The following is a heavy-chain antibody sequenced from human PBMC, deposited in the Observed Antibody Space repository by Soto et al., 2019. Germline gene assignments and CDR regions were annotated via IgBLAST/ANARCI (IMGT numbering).Heavy chain of an antibody. V-gene: IGHV3-30*18. CDR2: ISYDGSNK. Sequence: QVQLVESGGGVVQPGRSLRLSCAASGFTFSRYGKHWVRQAPGKGLEWVAVISYDGSNKYYADSLKGRFTISRDNSKNTLYLQMNSLRAEDTAVYYCAKEGEYSSGCLDNWGQGTLVTVSS. D-gene: IGHD6-19*01. J-gene: IGHJ4*02. CDR3: AKEGEYSSGCLDN. CDR1: GFTFSRYG.